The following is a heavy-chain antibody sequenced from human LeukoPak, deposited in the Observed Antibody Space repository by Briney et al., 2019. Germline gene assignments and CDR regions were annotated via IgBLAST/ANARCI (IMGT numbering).Heavy chain of an antibody. Sequence: PSETLSLACTVSGGSMNNYYWSWFRRPPGKGLEWIAYVYQTGDTRYNPSLKSRVSISLDTSKNQFSLQLMSVTATDTAVYYCARHPFSAPFDSWGQGILVTVSS. CDR2: VYQTGDT. CDR3: ARHPFSAPFDS. CDR1: GGSMNNYY. D-gene: IGHD6-19*01. J-gene: IGHJ4*02. V-gene: IGHV4-59*08.